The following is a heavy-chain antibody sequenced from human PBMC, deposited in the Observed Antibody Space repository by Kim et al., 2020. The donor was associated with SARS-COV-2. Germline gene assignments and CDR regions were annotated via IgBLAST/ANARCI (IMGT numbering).Heavy chain of an antibody. CDR3: ARHTRHSEWPRIDY. CDR2: ISFSGNT. D-gene: IGHD5-12*01. V-gene: IGHV4-39*01. Sequence: LETLSLTCTVSGGAMNSTGSYWGWIRQPPGKGLEWIGTISFSGNTYYNPSLKSRLTISVDTSKSRFSLRLSSVTAADTAVYHCARHTRHSEWPRIDYWGQGALVTVSS. J-gene: IGHJ4*02. CDR1: GGAMNSTGSY.